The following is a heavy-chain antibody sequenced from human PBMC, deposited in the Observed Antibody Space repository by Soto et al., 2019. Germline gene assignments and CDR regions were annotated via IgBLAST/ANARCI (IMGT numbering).Heavy chain of an antibody. Sequence: ASVKVSCKASGYTLTSYDINWVRQATGQGLEWMGWMNPNSGNTGYAQKFQGRVTMTRNTSISTAYMELSSLRSEDTAVYYCARGPHDYDSSGYCMDVWGQGTTVTVSS. CDR1: GYTLTSYD. J-gene: IGHJ6*02. CDR2: MNPNSGNT. CDR3: ARGPHDYDSSGYCMDV. D-gene: IGHD3-22*01. V-gene: IGHV1-8*01.